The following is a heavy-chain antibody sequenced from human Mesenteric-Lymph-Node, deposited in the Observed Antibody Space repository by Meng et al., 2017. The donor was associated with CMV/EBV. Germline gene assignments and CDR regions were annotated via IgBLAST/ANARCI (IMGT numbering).Heavy chain of an antibody. D-gene: IGHD1-26*01. CDR2: LFPDDSET. Sequence: GESLKISCKGSGYSFITYWVAWVRQIPGKGLEWMGILFPDDSETRYSPPFQGQVTFSVDKSINTAYLQWSSLKAADTAVYYCARDRGQNEYSGSYFDSWGQGTLVTVSS. CDR3: ARDRGQNEYSGSYFDS. V-gene: IGHV5-51*01. CDR1: GYSFITYW. J-gene: IGHJ4*02.